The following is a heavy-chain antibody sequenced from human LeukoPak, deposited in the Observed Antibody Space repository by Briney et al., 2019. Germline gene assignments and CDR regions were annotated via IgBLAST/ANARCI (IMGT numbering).Heavy chain of an antibody. CDR3: AKSLSSRGVIIPKTTRYFDY. V-gene: IGHV3-30*02. J-gene: IGHJ4*02. D-gene: IGHD3-10*01. CDR2: ICSSGSNR. Sequence: GGSLRLSCAASGFTFSSYEMNWVRQAPGKGLEWVAFICSSGSNRYYADSVKGQFTISRDNSKNTVYLQMNSLRAEDTAVYYCAKSLSSRGVIIPKTTRYFDYWGQGTLVTVSS. CDR1: GFTFSSYE.